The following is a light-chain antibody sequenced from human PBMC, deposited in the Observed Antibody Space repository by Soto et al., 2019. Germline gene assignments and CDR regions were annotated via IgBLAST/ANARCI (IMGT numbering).Light chain of an antibody. Sequence: QSVLTQPASVSGSPGQSISISCTGTSSDVGGYDYVSWYQQHPGKAPKLIIYEVTNRPSGVSIRFSGSKSGNTASLTISGLQAEDEADYYCSSHTSSITVLFGGGTQLTVL. CDR2: EVT. CDR3: SSHTSSITVL. J-gene: IGLJ2*01. CDR1: SSDVGGYDY. V-gene: IGLV2-14*01.